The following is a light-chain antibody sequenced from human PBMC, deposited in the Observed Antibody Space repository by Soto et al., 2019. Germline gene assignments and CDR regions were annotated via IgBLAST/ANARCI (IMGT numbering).Light chain of an antibody. V-gene: IGLV2-14*03. CDR3: SSYPTGNTPYV. J-gene: IGLJ1*01. Sequence: QSALTQPASVSGSPGQSIAISCTGTSSDVGGSDFVSWYQHHPGKAPKLIIHDVNNRPSGVSARFSGSKSGNTASLTISGLQAEDESDYFCSSYPTGNTPYVFGAGTKVTVL. CDR1: SSDVGGSDF. CDR2: DVN.